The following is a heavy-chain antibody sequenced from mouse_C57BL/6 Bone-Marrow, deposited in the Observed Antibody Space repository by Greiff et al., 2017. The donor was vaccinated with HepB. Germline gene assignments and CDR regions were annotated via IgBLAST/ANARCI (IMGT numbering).Heavy chain of an antibody. CDR1: GYTFTDSY. CDR2: IGPGSGST. J-gene: IGHJ4*01. V-gene: IGHV1-77*01. Sequence: QVQLKQSGAELVKPGASVKISCKASGYTFTDSYINWVKQRPGQGLEWIGKIGPGSGSTYYNEKFKGKATLTADKSSSTAYMQLSSLTSEYSAVYFCAKEFITTVPAPYYAMDYWGQGTSVTVSS. CDR3: AKEFITTVPAPYYAMDY. D-gene: IGHD1-1*01.